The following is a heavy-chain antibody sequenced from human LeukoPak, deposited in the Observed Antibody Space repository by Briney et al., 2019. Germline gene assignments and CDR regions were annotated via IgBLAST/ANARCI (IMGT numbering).Heavy chain of an antibody. D-gene: IGHD2-15*01. CDR1: GFTFSSYW. CDR2: IKQDGSEK. V-gene: IGHV3-7*01. J-gene: IGHJ3*02. CDR3: ARAQHELLRAFDT. Sequence: GGPLRLSCAASGFTFSSYWMSWVRQAPGKGLEWVANIKQDGSEKYYVDSVKGRFTISRDNAKNSLYLQMNSLRAEDTAVYYCARAQHELLRAFDTWGQGTMVTVSS.